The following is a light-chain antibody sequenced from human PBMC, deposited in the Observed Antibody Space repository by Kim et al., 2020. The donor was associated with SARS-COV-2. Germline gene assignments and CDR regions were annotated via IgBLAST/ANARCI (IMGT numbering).Light chain of an antibody. V-gene: IGLV3-21*04. Sequence: APGKTARITCGGNNIGGKSVHWYQQKPGQAPVLVIYYDSDRPSGIPERFSGSNSGNTATLTISRVEAGDEAYYYWQVWDSSSDHWVFGGGTQLTVL. CDR2: YDS. CDR3: QVWDSSSDHWV. CDR1: NIGGKS. J-gene: IGLJ3*02.